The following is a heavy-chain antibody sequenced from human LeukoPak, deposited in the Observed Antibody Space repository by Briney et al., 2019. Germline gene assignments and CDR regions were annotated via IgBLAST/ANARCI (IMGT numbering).Heavy chain of an antibody. Sequence: GGSLRLSCAASGFTFSSYGMHWVRQAPGKGLEWVAVIWYDGSNKYYADSVKGRFTISRDNSKNTLYLQMNSLRAEDTAVYYRARGQSTSSGMDVWGQGTTVTVSS. CDR2: IWYDGSNK. D-gene: IGHD2-2*01. CDR3: ARGQSTSSGMDV. V-gene: IGHV3-33*01. CDR1: GFTFSSYG. J-gene: IGHJ6*02.